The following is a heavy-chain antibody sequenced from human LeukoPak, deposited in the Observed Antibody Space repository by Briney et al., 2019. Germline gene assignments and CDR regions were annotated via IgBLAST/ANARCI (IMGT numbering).Heavy chain of an antibody. V-gene: IGHV1-2*02. CDR2: INPNSGGT. CDR3: ARGWRLAYCGGDCYSTDY. J-gene: IGHJ4*02. Sequence: ASVKVSCKASGHTFTGYYMHWVRQAPGQGLEWMGWINPNSGGTNYAQKFQGRVTMTRDTSISTAYMELSRLRSDDTAVYYCARGWRLAYCGGDCYSTDYWGQGTLVTVSS. CDR1: GHTFTGYY. D-gene: IGHD2-21*02.